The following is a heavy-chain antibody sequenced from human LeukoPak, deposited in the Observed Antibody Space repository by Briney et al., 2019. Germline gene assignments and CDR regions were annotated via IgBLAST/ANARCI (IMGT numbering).Heavy chain of an antibody. CDR2: IYYSGST. J-gene: IGHJ5*02. V-gene: IGHV4-59*08. D-gene: IGHD5-12*01. CDR1: GASISSYY. Sequence: SETLSLTCTVSGASISSYYCSWIRQPPGKGLEWIGYIYYSGSTNYNPSLKSRVTISVDTSNNQFSLKLRSVTAAGTAVYYCARHSGGLNPWGQGTLVTVSS. CDR3: ARHSGGLNP.